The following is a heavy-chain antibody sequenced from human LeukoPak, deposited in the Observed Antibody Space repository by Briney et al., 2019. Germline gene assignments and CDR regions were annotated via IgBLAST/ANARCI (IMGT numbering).Heavy chain of an antibody. J-gene: IGHJ1*01. V-gene: IGHV3-7*01. CDR1: GFTFSSYT. D-gene: IGHD2-21*02. CDR3: TSWGDTTAEYFQR. Sequence: GGSLRLSCAASGFTFSSYTMNWVRQAPGKGLEWVAHINPDGRDTYYVDSVKGRFTISRDNAQNSMYLQMNSLRVEDTAVYYCTSWGDTTAEYFQRWGQGTLVTVSS. CDR2: INPDGRDT.